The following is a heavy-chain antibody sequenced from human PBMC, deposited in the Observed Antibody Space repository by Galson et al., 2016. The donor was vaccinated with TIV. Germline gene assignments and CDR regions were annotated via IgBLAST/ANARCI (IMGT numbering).Heavy chain of an antibody. V-gene: IGHV3-30*03. Sequence: SLRLSCAASGFSFSDYGMHWVRQAPGKGLEWVAVILYDGTDKYYADSVKGRFTISRDNSKNTVSLHLDSLRVEDTAVYYCARDPRIYGDYLLAYFDYWGQGTLLTVSS. D-gene: IGHD4-17*01. J-gene: IGHJ4*02. CDR3: ARDPRIYGDYLLAYFDY. CDR1: GFSFSDYG. CDR2: ILYDGTDK.